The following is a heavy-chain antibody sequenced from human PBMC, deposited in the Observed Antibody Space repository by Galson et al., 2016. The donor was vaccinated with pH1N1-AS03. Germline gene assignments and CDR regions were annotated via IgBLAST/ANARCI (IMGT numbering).Heavy chain of an antibody. Sequence: SVKVSCKASGGTLNNYAINWVRQAPGQGLEWMGGISPILSSANHAQKSQGRVTITADIFTNTVYMELSSLRSEDTAVYYCARGLTYHFGSGSVFWGQGTLVTVSS. CDR1: GGTLNNYA. CDR3: ARGLTYHFGSGSVF. CDR2: ISPILSSA. J-gene: IGHJ4*02. V-gene: IGHV1-69*10. D-gene: IGHD3-10*01.